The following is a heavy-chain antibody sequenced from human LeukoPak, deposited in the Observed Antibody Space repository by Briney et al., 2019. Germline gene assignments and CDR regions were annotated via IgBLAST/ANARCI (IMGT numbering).Heavy chain of an antibody. CDR1: GFTFSSYA. CDR3: ARVRASYGSGSYYNDY. D-gene: IGHD3-10*01. CDR2: ISSNGGST. Sequence: PGGSLRLSCAASGFTFSSYAMHWVRQAPGKGLEYVSAISSNGGSTYYANSVKGRFTISKDNSKNTLYLQMGSLRAEDMAVYYCARVRASYGSGSYYNDYWGQGTLVTVSS. V-gene: IGHV3-64*01. J-gene: IGHJ4*02.